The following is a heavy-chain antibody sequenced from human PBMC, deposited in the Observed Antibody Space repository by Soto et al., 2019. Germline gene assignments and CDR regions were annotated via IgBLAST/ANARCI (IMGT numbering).Heavy chain of an antibody. V-gene: IGHV2-5*02. D-gene: IGHD3-9*01. J-gene: IGHJ4*02. CDR1: GFSLSTSGVG. Sequence: SGPTLVHPTPTLTLTCTFSGFSLSTSGVGVGWIRQPPGKALEWLALIYWDDDKRYSPSLKSRLTITKDTSKNQVVLTMTNMDPVDTATYYCAHTQDPIYYDILTGYYMGFDYWGQGTLVTVSS. CDR3: AHTQDPIYYDILTGYYMGFDY. CDR2: IYWDDDK.